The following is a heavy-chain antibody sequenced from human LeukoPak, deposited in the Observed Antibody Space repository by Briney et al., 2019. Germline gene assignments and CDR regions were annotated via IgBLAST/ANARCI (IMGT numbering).Heavy chain of an antibody. CDR1: GYSISSGYY. CDR3: ASSTYYYGSGSYPLSY. D-gene: IGHD3-10*01. J-gene: IGHJ4*02. V-gene: IGHV4-38-2*02. Sequence: SETLSLTCTVSGYSISSGYYWGWIRQPPGKGLEWIGSIYHSGSTYYNPSLKSRVTISVDTSKNQFSLKLSSVTAADTAVYYCASSTYYYGSGSYPLSYWGQGTLVTVSS. CDR2: IYHSGST.